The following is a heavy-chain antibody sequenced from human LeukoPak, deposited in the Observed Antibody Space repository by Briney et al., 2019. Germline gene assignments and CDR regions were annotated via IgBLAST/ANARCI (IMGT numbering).Heavy chain of an antibody. CDR1: GFTFSSYE. V-gene: IGHV3-48*03. Sequence: PGGSLRLSCAASGFTFSSYEMNWVRQAPGKGLEWVSYISSSGSTIYYADSVKGRFTISRDNAKNSLYLQMNSLRAEGTAVYYCARDERRYSSGWYDPYFDYWGQGTLVTVSS. CDR2: ISSSGSTI. CDR3: ARDERRYSSGWYDPYFDY. D-gene: IGHD6-19*01. J-gene: IGHJ4*02.